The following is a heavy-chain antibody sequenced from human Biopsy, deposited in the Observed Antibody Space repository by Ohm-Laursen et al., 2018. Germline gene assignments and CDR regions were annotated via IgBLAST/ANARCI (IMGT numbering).Heavy chain of an antibody. D-gene: IGHD6-19*01. CDR1: GFRLDDYA. CDR2: ISWSSGTI. Sequence: LSLTCAASGFRLDDYAMQWVRQAPGKGLEWGSGISWSSGTIGYADSVKGRFTVSRDNAKNSLFLQMNSLRVEDTALYYCVKSAYSSGFWEASDYWGQGTLVTVSS. CDR3: VKSAYSSGFWEASDY. J-gene: IGHJ4*02. V-gene: IGHV3-9*01.